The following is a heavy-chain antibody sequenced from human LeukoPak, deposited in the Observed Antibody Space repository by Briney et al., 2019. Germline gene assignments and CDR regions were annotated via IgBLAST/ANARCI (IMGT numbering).Heavy chain of an antibody. D-gene: IGHD3-22*01. CDR2: IIGDGGST. CDR3: AKDSALYDSSGPVYYYYYMDV. J-gene: IGHJ6*03. V-gene: IGHV3-43*02. Sequence: GGSLRLSCAASGFTFDDYAMHWVRQAPGKGLEWVSLIIGDGGSTYYADSVKGRFTISRDNSKNSLYLQMNSLRTEDTALYYCAKDSALYDSSGPVYYYYYMDVWGKGTTVTVSS. CDR1: GFTFDDYA.